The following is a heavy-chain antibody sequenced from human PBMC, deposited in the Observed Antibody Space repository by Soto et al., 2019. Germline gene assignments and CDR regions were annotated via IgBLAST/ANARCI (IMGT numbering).Heavy chain of an antibody. CDR3: ARDYYGGMLAF. CDR1: GASILNGGHY. V-gene: IGHV4-31*03. D-gene: IGHD4-17*01. CDR2: IFFSGNT. J-gene: IGHJ4*02. Sequence: QVQLQESGPGLLKPSQTLSLTCTVSGASILNGGHYWTWIRQHPGKGLEGIGRIFFSGNTHYNPALKSRLTFSLDTAKNQFSLKLTSVTAADTASYYCARDYYGGMLAFWGPGTLVTVSS.